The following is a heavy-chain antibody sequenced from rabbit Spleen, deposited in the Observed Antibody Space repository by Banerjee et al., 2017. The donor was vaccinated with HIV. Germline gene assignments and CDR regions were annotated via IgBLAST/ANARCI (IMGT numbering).Heavy chain of an antibody. CDR3: ARGQNYGVGGALTRLDL. J-gene: IGHJ3*01. CDR2: IDSGSSGFT. D-gene: IGHD2-1*01. CDR1: GVSFSSSSY. V-gene: IGHV1S40*01. Sequence: QSLEESGGDLVKPGASLTLTCTASGVSFSSSSYMCWVRQAPGKGLEWIACIDSGSSGFTYFATWAKGRFTCSKTSSTTVTLQVTSLTAADTATYFCARGQNYGVGGALTRLDLWGPGTLVTVS.